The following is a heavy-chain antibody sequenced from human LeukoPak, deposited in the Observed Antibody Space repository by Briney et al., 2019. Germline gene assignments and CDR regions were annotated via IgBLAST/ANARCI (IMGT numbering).Heavy chain of an antibody. V-gene: IGHV3-23*01. CDR1: GFSFSNFA. CDR2: ISGSGSTI. D-gene: IGHD4/OR15-4a*01. CDR3: AKATMDTTYFDS. J-gene: IGHJ4*02. Sequence: GGSLRLSCAASGFSFSNFAMSWVRQAPGKGLEWVSAISGSGSTIFYADSVKGRFTVSRDNSENTLFLQMNSLRAEDTALYYCAKATMDTTYFDSWGQGTLVTVSS.